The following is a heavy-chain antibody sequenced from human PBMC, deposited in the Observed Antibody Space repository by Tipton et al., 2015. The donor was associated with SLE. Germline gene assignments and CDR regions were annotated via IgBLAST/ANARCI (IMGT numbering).Heavy chain of an antibody. V-gene: IGHV4-34*01. D-gene: IGHD4-11*01. CDR3: ARGDSYFDY. CDR1: GASFSGYY. J-gene: IGHJ4*02. CDR2: INESGSS. Sequence: GLVKPSETLSLTCGVYGASFSGYYWNWIRQPPGKGLEWIGEINESGSSKYNPSLKSGVTISIDTSKSQFSLKVSSVTAADTAVYYCARGDSYFDYWGQGTLVTVSS.